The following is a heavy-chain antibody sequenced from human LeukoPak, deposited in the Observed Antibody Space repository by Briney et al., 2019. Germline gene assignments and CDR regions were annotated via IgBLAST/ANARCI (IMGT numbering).Heavy chain of an antibody. CDR1: GLTFSTYT. CDR2: VSSSGGTI. J-gene: IGHJ6*03. D-gene: IGHD2-2*01. CDR3: ARVGTTNYYFYYMDV. V-gene: IGHV3-48*04. Sequence: GGSLRLSCAASGLTFSTYTMNWVRQAPGKGLEWVSYVSSSGGTIYYADSVKGRFTISRDNAKNSLYLQMNSLGAEDTAVYYCARVGTTNYYFYYMDVWGKGTTVTVSS.